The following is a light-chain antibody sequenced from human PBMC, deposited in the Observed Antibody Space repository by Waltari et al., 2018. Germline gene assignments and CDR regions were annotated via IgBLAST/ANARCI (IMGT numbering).Light chain of an antibody. J-gene: IGLJ2*01. CDR3: SSYADSNIVV. Sequence: QSALTQPPSASGSPGQSVTISCAGTSSDVGGYNYVSWYQQHPGKAPKLMISGVNKRPSGVPDRFSGSKSGNTASLTVSGLQAEDEADYYCSSYADSNIVVFGGGTKLTVL. CDR2: GVN. CDR1: SSDVGGYNY. V-gene: IGLV2-8*01.